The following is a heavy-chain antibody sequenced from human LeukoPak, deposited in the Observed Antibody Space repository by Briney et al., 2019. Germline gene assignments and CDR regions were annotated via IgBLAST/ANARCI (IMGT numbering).Heavy chain of an antibody. CDR3: VKVQGTRYYYYATDV. J-gene: IGHJ6*02. V-gene: IGHV3-64D*06. CDR1: RFTFNNFA. Sequence: GGSLRLSCSASRFTFNNFAMHWVRQAPGKGLEYVSAISRDGNSTYSADSVRDRFTISRDNSKNTMYLQMRSLRAEDTAVYYCVKVQGTRYYYYATDVWGQGTTVTVSS. CDR2: ISRDGNST.